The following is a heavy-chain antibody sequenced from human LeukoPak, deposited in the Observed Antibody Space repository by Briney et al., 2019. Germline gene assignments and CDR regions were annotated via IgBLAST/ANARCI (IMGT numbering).Heavy chain of an antibody. CDR1: GGTFSSYA. D-gene: IGHD1-26*01. J-gene: IGHJ6*03. CDR3: ARGQGEWELPYYYYYYMDV. CDR2: IIPIFGTA. Sequence: SVKVSCKASGGTFSSYAISWVRQAPGQGLEWMGGIIPIFGTANYAQKFQGRVAITADESTSTAYMELSSLRSEDTAVYYCARGQGEWELPYYYYYYMDVWGKGTTVTVSS. V-gene: IGHV1-69*13.